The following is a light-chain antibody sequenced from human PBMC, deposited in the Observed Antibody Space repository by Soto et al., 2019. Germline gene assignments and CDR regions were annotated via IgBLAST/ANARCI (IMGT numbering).Light chain of an antibody. J-gene: IGKJ4*01. CDR2: DTS. Sequence: DIQMTQSPSTLSASVGDRVTITCRASQSISSWLAWYQQKPGKAPKLLIYDTSIRATGVPARFSGSRSGAEFTLTISSLQSEDFAVYYCQHYVTWPLTFGGGTKVESK. V-gene: IGKV1-5*01. CDR3: QHYVTWPLT. CDR1: QSISSW.